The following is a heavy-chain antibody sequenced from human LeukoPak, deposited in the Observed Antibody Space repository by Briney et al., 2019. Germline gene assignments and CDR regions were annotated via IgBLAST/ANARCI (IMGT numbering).Heavy chain of an antibody. J-gene: IGHJ4*02. D-gene: IGHD2-21*02. Sequence: GGSLRLSCAASGFTFSRYSVNWVRQAPGKGLEWVAYIRTSSGGIYYADSVKGRFTISTDNAKNSLYLKMNNLTDGDTAVYYCARDDSWAFDYWGQGTLVTVSS. CDR2: IRTSSGGI. CDR1: GFTFSRYS. CDR3: ARDDSWAFDY. V-gene: IGHV3-48*02.